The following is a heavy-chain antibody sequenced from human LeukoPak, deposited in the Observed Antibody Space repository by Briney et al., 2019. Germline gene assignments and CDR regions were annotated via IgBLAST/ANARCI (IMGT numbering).Heavy chain of an antibody. CDR2: INHSGST. Sequence: SETLSLTCTVSGGPFSGYYWSWIRQPPGKGLEWIGEINHSGSTNYNPSLKSRVTISVDTSKNQFSLKLSSVTAADTAVYYCARATVTTLYYFDYWGQGTLVTVSS. D-gene: IGHD4-17*01. CDR3: ARATVTTLYYFDY. J-gene: IGHJ4*02. CDR1: GGPFSGYY. V-gene: IGHV4-34*01.